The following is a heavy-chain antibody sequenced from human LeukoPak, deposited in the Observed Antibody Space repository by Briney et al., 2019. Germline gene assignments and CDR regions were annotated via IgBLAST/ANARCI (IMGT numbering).Heavy chain of an antibody. CDR3: ARHEGRQIESPSDY. CDR2: IYPGDSDT. CDR1: GYSFISYW. V-gene: IGHV5-51*01. D-gene: IGHD6-25*01. Sequence: GESLKISCKGSGYSFISYWIGWVRQMPGKGLEWMGIIYPGDSDTRYIPSFQGQVTISVDKSLSTAYLQWSSLKASDTAMYYCARHEGRQIESPSDYWGQGTLVTVSS. J-gene: IGHJ4*02.